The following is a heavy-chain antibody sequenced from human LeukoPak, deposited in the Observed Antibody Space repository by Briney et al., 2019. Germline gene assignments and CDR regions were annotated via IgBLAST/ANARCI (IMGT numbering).Heavy chain of an antibody. CDR2: MNPDSGNT. J-gene: IGHJ4*02. V-gene: IGHV1-18*04. CDR3: ARDQSVLLWFGELSSFDY. D-gene: IGHD3-10*01. Sequence: ASVKVSCKSSGYTFSDYDINWVRQVAGQGLEWMGWMNPDSGNTNYAQKLQGRVTMTTDTSTSTAYMELRSLISDDTAVYYCARDQSVLLWFGELSSFDYWGQGTLVTVSS. CDR1: GYTFSDYD.